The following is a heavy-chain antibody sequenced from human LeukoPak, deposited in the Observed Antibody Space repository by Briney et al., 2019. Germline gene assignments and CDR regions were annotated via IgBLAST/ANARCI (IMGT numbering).Heavy chain of an antibody. V-gene: IGHV3-23*01. D-gene: IGHD3-3*01. CDR3: AKDSYDFWSGYPFDY. Sequence: GGSLRLSCAASGFTFSKFTMNWVRQAPGKGLEWVSAIYGSGGSEYADSVKGRFTISRDNSKNTVYLQMNSLGAEDTAVYYCAKDSYDFWSGYPFDYWGQGTLVTVSS. CDR2: IYGSGGSE. CDR1: GFTFSKFT. J-gene: IGHJ4*02.